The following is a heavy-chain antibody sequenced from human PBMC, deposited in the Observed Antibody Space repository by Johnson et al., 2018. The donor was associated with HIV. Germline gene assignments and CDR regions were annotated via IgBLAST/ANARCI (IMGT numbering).Heavy chain of an antibody. CDR1: GLTFSSYG. Sequence: VQLVESGGGLVQPGGSLRLSCVASGLTFSSYGMSWVRQAPGKGPEWVSGISGSGGSTYYADSVKGRFTISRDNSKNTLYLQMNSLRAEDTAVYYCEKDSGANWNYGAFDIWGQGTMVTVSS. D-gene: IGHD1-7*01. CDR2: ISGSGGST. J-gene: IGHJ3*02. CDR3: EKDSGANWNYGAFDI. V-gene: IGHV3-23*04.